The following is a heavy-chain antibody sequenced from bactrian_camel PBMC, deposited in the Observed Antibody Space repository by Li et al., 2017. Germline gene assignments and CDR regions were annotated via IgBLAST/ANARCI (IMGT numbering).Heavy chain of an antibody. D-gene: IGHD3*01. V-gene: IGHV3S67*01. Sequence: VQLVESGGGSVQLGGSLRLSCAYSGYTIGMHCMGWFRQAPGKEREEVAGIGPGGPHYAESVKGRLTISKDNAENTLDLRMDNLKTEDSAMYYCAAGFSIPCSSGMDYWGKGTQVTVS. J-gene: IGHJ7*01. CDR1: GYTIGMHC. CDR2: IGPGGP.